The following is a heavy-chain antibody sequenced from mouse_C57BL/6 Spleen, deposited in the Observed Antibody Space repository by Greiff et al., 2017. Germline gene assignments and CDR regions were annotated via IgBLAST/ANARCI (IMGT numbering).Heavy chain of an antibody. V-gene: IGHV5-4*01. CDR2: ISDGGSYT. Sequence: EVQRVESGGGLVKPGGSLKLSCAASGFTFSSYAMSWVRQPPEKRLEWVATISDGGSYTYYPDNVKGRFTISRDNAKNNLYLQMSHLKSEDTAMYYCARDEKLHYGWFAYWGQGTLVTVSA. CDR1: GFTFSSYA. D-gene: IGHD1-2*01. CDR3: ARDEKLHYGWFAY. J-gene: IGHJ3*01.